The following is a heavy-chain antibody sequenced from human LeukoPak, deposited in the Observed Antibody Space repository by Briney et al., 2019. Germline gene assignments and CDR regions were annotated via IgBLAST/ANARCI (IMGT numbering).Heavy chain of an antibody. J-gene: IGHJ4*02. CDR2: ITSRSSYM. V-gene: IGHV3-21*04. CDR3: TRDPIAAAASGGDN. D-gene: IGHD6-13*01. CDR1: GFTFRDYS. Sequence: GGSLRLSCAASGFTFRDYSMNWVRQAPGKGLEWVSSITSRSSYMYYGDSVKGRFTICRDNAKNSLYLQMNSLRAEDTAVYYCTRDPIAAAASGGDNWGQGTLVTVSS.